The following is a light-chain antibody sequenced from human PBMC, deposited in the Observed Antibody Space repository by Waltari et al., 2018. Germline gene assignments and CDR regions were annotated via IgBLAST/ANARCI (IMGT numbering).Light chain of an antibody. Sequence: QSALTQPASVSGSPGPSITISCTGTRSDLGGYNFVSWYQQHPGKAPKVLIYEGTKRPSGISNRFSGSKSGNTASLTISGLQAEDEADYYCCSYAGRITFVVFGGGTKLTVL. J-gene: IGLJ2*01. CDR1: RSDLGGYNF. V-gene: IGLV2-23*01. CDR3: CSYAGRITFVV. CDR2: EGT.